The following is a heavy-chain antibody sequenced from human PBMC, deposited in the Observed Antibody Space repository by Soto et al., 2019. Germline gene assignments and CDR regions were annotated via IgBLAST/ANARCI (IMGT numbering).Heavy chain of an antibody. V-gene: IGHV3-48*03. Sequence: GGSLRLSCAVSGFTFHDYEMNWVRQAPGKGLEWVSYIGRSGTTIYYADSVKGRFAISRDNAKNSLYLQMNSLRAEDTAVYYCASILEYSSSDIYWGQGTLVTVSS. CDR3: ASILEYSSSDIY. D-gene: IGHD6-6*01. CDR2: IGRSGTTI. J-gene: IGHJ4*02. CDR1: GFTFHDYE.